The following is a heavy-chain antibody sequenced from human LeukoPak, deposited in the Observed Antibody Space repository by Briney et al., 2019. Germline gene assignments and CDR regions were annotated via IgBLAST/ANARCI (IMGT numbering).Heavy chain of an antibody. D-gene: IGHD6-13*01. V-gene: IGHV3-23*01. Sequence: GGSLRLSCAASGFTSSGYAMSWVRQAPGKGLEWVSAISGSGGSTYYADSVKGRFTISRDNSKNTLYLQMNSLRAEDTAVYYCAKEQYSSSTTYFDYWGQGTLVTVSS. CDR3: AKEQYSSSTTYFDY. CDR2: ISGSGGST. J-gene: IGHJ4*02. CDR1: GFTSSGYA.